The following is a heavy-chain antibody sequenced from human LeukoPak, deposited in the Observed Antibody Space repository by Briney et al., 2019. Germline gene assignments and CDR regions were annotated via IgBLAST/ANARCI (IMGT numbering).Heavy chain of an antibody. V-gene: IGHV1-69*05. J-gene: IGHJ6*03. CDR1: GVTFRNSA. Sequence: SVKVSCKASGVTFRNSAFSWVRQAPGQGLEWMGGIIPIFGTVNYAQNFQARVTITTDEATSTAYMELSTLRSDDTAVYYCATWTRGHYYMDVWGKGATVTVSS. CDR3: ATWTRGHYYMDV. D-gene: IGHD2-2*01. CDR2: IIPIFGTV.